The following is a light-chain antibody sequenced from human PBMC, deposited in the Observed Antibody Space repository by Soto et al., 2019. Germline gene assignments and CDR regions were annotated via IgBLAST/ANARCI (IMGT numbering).Light chain of an antibody. V-gene: IGLV1-44*01. CDR1: NSNIGTYT. CDR2: TDY. Sequence: QSVLTQPTSASGTPGQRVIISCSGSNSNIGTYTVYWYQQLPGTAPKLLIYTDYQRPSGVPDRFSGSRSGTSASLAISGLQSEDEADYYCASWDDSLSGGVFGGGTKLTVL. CDR3: ASWDDSLSGGV. J-gene: IGLJ3*02.